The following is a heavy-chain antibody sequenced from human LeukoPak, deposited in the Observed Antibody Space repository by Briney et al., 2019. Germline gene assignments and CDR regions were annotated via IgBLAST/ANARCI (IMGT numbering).Heavy chain of an antibody. Sequence: GGSLRLSCAASGFTFSSYAMSWVRQAPGKGLEWVSAISGSGGSTYYADSVKGRFTISRDNAKNSLYLQMNSLRDEDTAVYYCARGILPTVIYFDYWGQGTLVTVSS. V-gene: IGHV3-23*01. CDR3: ARGILPTVIYFDY. J-gene: IGHJ4*02. D-gene: IGHD4-4*01. CDR1: GFTFSSYA. CDR2: ISGSGGST.